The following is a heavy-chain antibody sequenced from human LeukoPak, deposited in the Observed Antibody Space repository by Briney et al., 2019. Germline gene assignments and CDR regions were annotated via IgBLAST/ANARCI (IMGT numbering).Heavy chain of an antibody. Sequence: GGSLRLSCAASGFTFSNAWMSWVRQAPGKGLEWVGRIKSKTDGGTTDYAAPVKGRFTISRDDSKNTLYLQMNSLKTEDTAVYYCTLGYCSGGSCLEDYWGQGTLVTVSS. D-gene: IGHD2-15*01. V-gene: IGHV3-15*01. CDR1: GFTFSNAW. J-gene: IGHJ4*02. CDR3: TLGYCSGGSCLEDY. CDR2: IKSKTDGGTT.